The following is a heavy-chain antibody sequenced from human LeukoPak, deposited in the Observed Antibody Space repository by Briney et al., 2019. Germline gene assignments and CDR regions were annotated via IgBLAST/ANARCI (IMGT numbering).Heavy chain of an antibody. D-gene: IGHD6-13*01. CDR2: ISYDGSNK. CDR3: AKDPALAAAGNRGAVAGYFDY. CDR1: GFTFSSYG. V-gene: IGHV3-30*18. Sequence: GGSLRLSCAASGFTFSSYGMHWVRQAPGKGLEWVAVISYDGSNKYYADSVKGRFTISRGNSKNTLYLQMNSLRAEDTAVYYCAKDPALAAAGNRGAVAGYFDYWGQGTLVTVST. J-gene: IGHJ4*02.